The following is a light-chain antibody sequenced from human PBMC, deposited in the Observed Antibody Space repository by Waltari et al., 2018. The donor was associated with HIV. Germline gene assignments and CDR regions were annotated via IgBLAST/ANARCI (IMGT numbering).Light chain of an antibody. CDR1: QSVGRY. V-gene: IGKV3-11*01. CDR3: QQRDTWPRGIT. CDR2: DTI. Sequence: EIVLTQSPATLSLSPGERDSLSCRASQSVGRYLAWYQHKPGQVPRLLIYDTIKRAIGISARFSGSGSGTDFTLTISSLEPEDFAVYYCQQRDTWPRGITFGQGTRLEIK. J-gene: IGKJ5*01.